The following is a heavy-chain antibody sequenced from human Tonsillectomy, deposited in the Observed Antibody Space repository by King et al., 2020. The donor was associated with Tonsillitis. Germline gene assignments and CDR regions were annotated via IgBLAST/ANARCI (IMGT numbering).Heavy chain of an antibody. J-gene: IGHJ5*02. CDR1: GFTFVNAW. V-gene: IGHV3-15*07. D-gene: IGHD3-3*01. CDR2: IKTKTEGGTT. CDR3: TTDLGGGFGVDSLFDP. Sequence: QLVQSGGGLVKPGGSLRLSCAASGFTFVNAWMNWVRQAPGKGLEWVGRIKTKTEGGTTDYAAPGKGRLTISRDDSKNTLYLQMNSLKTEDTAVYYCTTDLGGGFGVDSLFDPWGQGTLVTVSS.